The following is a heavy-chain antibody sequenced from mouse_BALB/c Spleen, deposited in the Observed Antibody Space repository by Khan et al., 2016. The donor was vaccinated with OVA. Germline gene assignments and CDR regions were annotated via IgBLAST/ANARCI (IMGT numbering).Heavy chain of an antibody. D-gene: IGHD1-2*01. CDR3: ARTAKIKY. Sequence: EVQLQESGPGLVKPSQSLSLTCTVTGYSLTSGYGWTWLRPFPGNKLEWLGYISYSGSTNYNPSLKSRISITRDTSKNQFFLQLNAVTTEDTATYYCARTAKIKYWGQGTTLTVSS. J-gene: IGHJ2*01. CDR2: ISYSGST. V-gene: IGHV3-2*02. CDR1: GYSLTSGYG.